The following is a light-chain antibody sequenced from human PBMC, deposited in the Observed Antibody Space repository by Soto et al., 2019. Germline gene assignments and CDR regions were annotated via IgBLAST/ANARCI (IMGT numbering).Light chain of an antibody. CDR2: GAS. CDR1: QSVSSSY. CDR3: QQYGSSPPWT. J-gene: IGKJ1*01. V-gene: IGKV3-20*01. Sequence: EIVITQSPATLSVSPGERATLSCRAIQSVSSSYLAWYQQKPGQAPRLLIYGASSRATGIPDRFSGSGSGTDFTLTISRLEPEDFAVYYCQQYGSSPPWTFGQGTKVDI.